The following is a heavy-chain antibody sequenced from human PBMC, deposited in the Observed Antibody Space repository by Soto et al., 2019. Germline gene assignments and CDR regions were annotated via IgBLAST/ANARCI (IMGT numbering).Heavy chain of an antibody. CDR1: SGSISSSNW. CDR2: IYHSGST. J-gene: IGHJ3*02. D-gene: IGHD6-19*01. Sequence: QVQLQESGPGLVKPSGTLSLTCAVSSGSISSSNWWSWVRQPPGKGLEWIGEIYHSGSTNYNPSLQSRVTISVDKSKNQFSLKLSSVTAADTAVYYCARCESGWYLGGMAFDIWGQGTMVTVSS. V-gene: IGHV4-4*02. CDR3: ARCESGWYLGGMAFDI.